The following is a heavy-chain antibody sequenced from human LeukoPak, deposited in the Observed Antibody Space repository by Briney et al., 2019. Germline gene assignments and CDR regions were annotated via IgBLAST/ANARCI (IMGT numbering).Heavy chain of an antibody. CDR2: INHSGST. D-gene: IGHD3-10*01. V-gene: IGHV4-34*01. CDR3: ARELYYGSGSYLGY. CDR1: GGSISSGGYY. J-gene: IGHJ4*02. Sequence: SETLSLTCAVSGGSISSGGYYWSWIRQPPGKGLEWIGEINHSGSTNYNPSLKSRVTISVDTSKNQFSLKLSSVTAADTAVYYCARELYYGSGSYLGYWGQGTLVTVSS.